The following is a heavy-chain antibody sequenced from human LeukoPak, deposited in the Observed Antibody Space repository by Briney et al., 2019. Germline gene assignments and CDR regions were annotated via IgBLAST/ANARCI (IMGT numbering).Heavy chain of an antibody. CDR3: VRDSVTTGYYFYY. CDR2: ISFDGRNK. V-gene: IGHV3-30*04. D-gene: IGHD4-17*01. Sequence: GGSLRLSCAASGFTFGSYAMHWVPQAPGKGQEWVTVISFDGRNKYYADSVRGRFTISRDDSKHTLYLQLNSLRTDDTAVYYCVRDSVTTGYYFYYWGQGTLVTVSS. J-gene: IGHJ4*02. CDR1: GFTFGSYA.